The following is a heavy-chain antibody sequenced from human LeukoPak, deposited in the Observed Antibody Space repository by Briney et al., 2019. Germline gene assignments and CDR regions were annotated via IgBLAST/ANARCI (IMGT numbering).Heavy chain of an antibody. V-gene: IGHV3-9*01. J-gene: IGHJ4*02. D-gene: IGHD4-11*01. Sequence: GRSLRLSCAASGFTFDDYAMHWVRQAPGKGLEWVSGISWNSGSIGYADSVKGRFTISRDNAKNSLYLQMNSLRAEDTALYYCAKALPRDFYSRYLDYWGQGTLVTVSS. CDR3: AKALPRDFYSRYLDY. CDR1: GFTFDDYA. CDR2: ISWNSGSI.